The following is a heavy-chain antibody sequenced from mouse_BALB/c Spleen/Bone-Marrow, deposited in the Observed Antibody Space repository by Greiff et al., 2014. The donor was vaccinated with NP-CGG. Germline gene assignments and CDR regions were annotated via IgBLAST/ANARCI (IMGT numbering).Heavy chain of an antibody. J-gene: IGHJ2*01. D-gene: IGHD1-1*01. CDR1: GFNIKDTY. V-gene: IGHV14-3*02. CDR3: AFITTVVEYYFDY. Sequence: EVQLQESGAELVKPGASVKLSCTASGFNIKDTYMHSVKQRPEQGLEWIGRIDPANGNSKYDPKFQGKATITADTSSNTAYLQLSGLTSEDTAVYYCAFITTVVEYYFDYWAKAPLSQSPQ. CDR2: IDPANGNS.